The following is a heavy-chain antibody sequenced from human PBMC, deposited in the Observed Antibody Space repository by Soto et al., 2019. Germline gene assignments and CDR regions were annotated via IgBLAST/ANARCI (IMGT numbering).Heavy chain of an antibody. Sequence: GGSLRLSCAASGFTFSPYAMTWVRQAPGKGLEWVSSISGSGGNTNYADSVKGRFTVSRDDSKRTLSLQMNSLTEEDTAIYYCAKGLRRLLRTQYYYGLDVWGRGTTVTVSS. CDR1: GFTFSPYA. J-gene: IGHJ6*02. CDR2: ISGSGGNT. V-gene: IGHV3-23*01. CDR3: AKGLRRLLRTQYYYGLDV. D-gene: IGHD3-16*01.